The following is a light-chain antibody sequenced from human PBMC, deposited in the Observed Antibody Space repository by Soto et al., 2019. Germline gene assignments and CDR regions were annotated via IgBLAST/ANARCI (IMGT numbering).Light chain of an antibody. J-gene: IGKJ1*01. CDR3: QQYDSLPWT. Sequence: IHMTQSPSSLSASVGDRVTITCQASQDIRNSLNWYQQKAGKAPQLLIFDASNLETGVPSGFSGSGSGTDFSFTINSLQPEDIATYYCQQYDSLPWTFGQGTKVDIK. CDR2: DAS. V-gene: IGKV1-33*01. CDR1: QDIRNS.